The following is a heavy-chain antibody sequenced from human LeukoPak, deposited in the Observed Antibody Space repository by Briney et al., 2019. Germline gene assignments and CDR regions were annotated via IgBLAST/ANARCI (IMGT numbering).Heavy chain of an antibody. D-gene: IGHD2-2*01. V-gene: IGHV3-64D*06. CDR2: ISSSGGST. CDR1: GFTFSSYA. Sequence: GGSLRLSCSASGFTFSSYAMHWVRQAPGKGLEYVSAISSSGGSTYYADSVKGRFTISRDNSKNTLYLQMSSLRAEDTAVYYCVEVGFVPAGPYWFDPWGQGTLVTVSS. J-gene: IGHJ5*02. CDR3: VEVGFVPAGPYWFDP.